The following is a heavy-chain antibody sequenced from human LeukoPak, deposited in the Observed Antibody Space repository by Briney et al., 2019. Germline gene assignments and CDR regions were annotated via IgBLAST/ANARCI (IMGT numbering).Heavy chain of an antibody. CDR3: AKDMIRGASDH. J-gene: IGHJ4*02. V-gene: IGHV3-74*01. CDR1: GFTFSDFW. CDR2: INKDGRAT. Sequence: GGSLRISCAASGFTFSDFWMHWFRQVPGKGLMWVSHINKDGRATNYADSVKGRFFMSRDNAKNTLYLQMNSLRDEDTALYYCAKDMIRGASDHWGQGILATVSS. D-gene: IGHD3-10*01.